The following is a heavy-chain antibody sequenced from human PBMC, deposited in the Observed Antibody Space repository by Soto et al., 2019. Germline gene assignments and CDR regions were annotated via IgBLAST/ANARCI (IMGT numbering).Heavy chain of an antibody. Sequence: GSLRLSCAASGFTFSSYAMHWVRQAPGKGLEWVAVISYDGSNKYYADSVKGRFTISRDNSKNTLYLQMNSLRAEDTAVYYCARDTLGYWGQGTLVTVSS. J-gene: IGHJ4*02. CDR3: ARDTLGY. CDR1: GFTFSSYA. CDR2: ISYDGSNK. V-gene: IGHV3-30-3*01.